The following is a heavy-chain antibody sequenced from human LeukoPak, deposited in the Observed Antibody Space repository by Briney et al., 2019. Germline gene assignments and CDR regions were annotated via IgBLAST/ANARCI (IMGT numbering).Heavy chain of an antibody. D-gene: IGHD3-22*01. Sequence: GGSLRLSCAASGFTFSSYAMHWVRQAPGKGLEWVAVISYDGSNKYYADSVKGRFTISRDNSKNTLYLQMNSLRAEDTAVYYCARDLYDSSGYYSHWGQGTLVPVSS. V-gene: IGHV3-30*01. CDR2: ISYDGSNK. CDR3: ARDLYDSSGYYSH. J-gene: IGHJ4*02. CDR1: GFTFSSYA.